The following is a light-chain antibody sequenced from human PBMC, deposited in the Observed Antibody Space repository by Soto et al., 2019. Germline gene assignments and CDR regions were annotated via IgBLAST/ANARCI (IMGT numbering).Light chain of an antibody. CDR2: EVS. Sequence: QSALTQPASVSGYPGQSITISCTGTSSDVGGYNYVSWYQQHPGKAPKLMIYEVSNRPSGVSNRFSGSKSGNTASLTISGLQAEDEADYSCSSYTSSSHQVFGGGTKLTVL. J-gene: IGLJ2*01. V-gene: IGLV2-14*01. CDR1: SSDVGGYNY. CDR3: SSYTSSSHQV.